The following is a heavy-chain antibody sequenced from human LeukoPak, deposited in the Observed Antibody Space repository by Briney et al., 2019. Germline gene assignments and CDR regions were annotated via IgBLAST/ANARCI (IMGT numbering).Heavy chain of an antibody. CDR2: IYYSGST. J-gene: IGHJ4*02. Sequence: PSETLSLTCTVSGGSISSYYWSWIRQPPGKGLEWIGYIYYSGSTNYNPSLKSRVTISVDTSKNQFSLKLSSVTAADTAVYYCAREGLGYSGYVGLSHPFDYWGQGTLVTVSS. CDR3: AREGLGYSGYVGLSHPFDY. CDR1: GGSISSYY. D-gene: IGHD5-12*01. V-gene: IGHV4-59*12.